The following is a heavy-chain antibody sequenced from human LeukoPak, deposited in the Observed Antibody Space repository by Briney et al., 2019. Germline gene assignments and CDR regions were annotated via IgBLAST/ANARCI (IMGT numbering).Heavy chain of an antibody. D-gene: IGHD2-15*01. J-gene: IGHJ6*02. CDR2: IYYSGSS. V-gene: IGHV4-39*01. Sequence: SETLSLTCTVSGGYISSSSYYWGWIRQPPGKGLEWIGSIYYSGSSYYNPSLRSRVTISVDTSKNQFSLKLSSVTAADTAVYYCARRLGGCCSGGSCYLDYYGMDVWGQGTTVTVSS. CDR3: ARRLGGCCSGGSCYLDYYGMDV. CDR1: GGYISSSSYY.